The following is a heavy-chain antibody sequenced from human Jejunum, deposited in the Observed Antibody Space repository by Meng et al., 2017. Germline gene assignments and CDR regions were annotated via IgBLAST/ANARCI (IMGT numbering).Heavy chain of an antibody. D-gene: IGHD2-2*01. J-gene: IGHJ4*03. CDR2: ISAGDGTA. V-gene: IGHV3-23*04. CDR3: AKLIPN. Sequence: EVQLVESGGGLGRPGGSLRLSCAASGFTFSSHSRSWVRQAPGKGLEWVSSISAGDGTAYYADSVKGRFTISRDNSKNTLYLQMNSLRAEDTAVYYCAKLIPNWGQGTVVTVSS. CDR1: GFTFSSHS.